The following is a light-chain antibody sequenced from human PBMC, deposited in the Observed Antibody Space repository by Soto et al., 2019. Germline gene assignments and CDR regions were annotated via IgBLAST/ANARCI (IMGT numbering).Light chain of an antibody. CDR2: EVT. J-gene: IGLJ1*01. V-gene: IGLV2-14*01. CDR3: SSYTTTNTYV. CDR1: SSDVGGYNY. Sequence: QSVLTQPASVSGSPGQSITISCTGTSSDVGGYNYVSWYQQHPGKAPKLMIYEVTHRPSGVSNRFSGSKSGNTASLTISGLQAEDEADCYCSSYTTTNTYVFGTGTKVTVL.